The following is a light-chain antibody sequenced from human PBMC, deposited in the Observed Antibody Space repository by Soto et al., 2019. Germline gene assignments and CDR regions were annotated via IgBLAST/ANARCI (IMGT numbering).Light chain of an antibody. Sequence: EIVLTQSPATLSLSPGERATLSCRASQSVSSYLAWYQQKPGQAPRLLISDASDRATGIPARFSGRGSGTDFTLTISGLEPGDFAVYYCQQRSFWPWTFGQGTKVEIK. CDR3: QQRSFWPWT. CDR2: DAS. V-gene: IGKV3-11*01. J-gene: IGKJ1*01. CDR1: QSVSSY.